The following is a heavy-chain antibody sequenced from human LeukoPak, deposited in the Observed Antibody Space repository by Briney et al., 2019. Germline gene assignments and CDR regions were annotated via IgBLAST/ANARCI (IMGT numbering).Heavy chain of an antibody. V-gene: IGHV4-31*03. Sequence: SQTLSLTCTVSGGSISSGGYYWSWIRQHPGKGLEWIGNIYYSGSTYYNPSLKGRVTISLDTSKNQFSLKLSSVTAADTAVYYCARDYRPYSSSWYYDYWGQGTLVTVSS. CDR2: IYYSGST. CDR1: GGSISSGGYY. D-gene: IGHD6-13*01. J-gene: IGHJ4*02. CDR3: ARDYRPYSSSWYYDY.